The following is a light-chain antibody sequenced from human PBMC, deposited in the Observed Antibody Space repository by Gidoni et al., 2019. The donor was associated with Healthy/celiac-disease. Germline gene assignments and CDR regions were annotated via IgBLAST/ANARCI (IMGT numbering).Light chain of an antibody. V-gene: IGKV1-27*01. CDR3: QKYNSAPPFT. Sequence: DIQMTQSQSSLSASVGDRVTITCRASQGISNYLAWYQQKPGKVPKLLIYAASTLQAGVPSRFSGSGSGTDFTLTISSLQPEDVATYYCQKYNSAPPFTFXPXTKVDIK. CDR1: QGISNY. CDR2: AAS. J-gene: IGKJ3*01.